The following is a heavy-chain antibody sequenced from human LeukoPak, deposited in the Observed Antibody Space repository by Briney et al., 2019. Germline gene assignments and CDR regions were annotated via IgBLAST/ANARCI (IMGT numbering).Heavy chain of an antibody. Sequence: PSETLSLTCTVSGCSISSYYWSWIRQPPGKGLEWIGYIYYSGSTNYNPSLKSRVTISVDTSKNQFSLKLSSVTAADTAVYYCAREGPYYDILTGYYRGWFDPWGQGTLVTVSS. CDR2: IYYSGST. CDR3: AREGPYYDILTGYYRGWFDP. V-gene: IGHV4-59*01. J-gene: IGHJ5*02. CDR1: GCSISSYY. D-gene: IGHD3-9*01.